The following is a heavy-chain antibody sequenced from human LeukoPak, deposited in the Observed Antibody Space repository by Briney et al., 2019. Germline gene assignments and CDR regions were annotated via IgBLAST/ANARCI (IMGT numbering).Heavy chain of an antibody. Sequence: GGSLRLSCAASGFTFSSYAMSWVRQAPGKGLEWVSAISGSGGSTYYADSVKGRFTISRDNSKNTLYLQMNSLRAEDTAVYYCAKFRGYSYGSGHGMDVWGQGTTVTVSS. J-gene: IGHJ6*02. CDR2: ISGSGGST. D-gene: IGHD5-18*01. CDR1: GFTFSSYA. CDR3: AKFRGYSYGSGHGMDV. V-gene: IGHV3-23*01.